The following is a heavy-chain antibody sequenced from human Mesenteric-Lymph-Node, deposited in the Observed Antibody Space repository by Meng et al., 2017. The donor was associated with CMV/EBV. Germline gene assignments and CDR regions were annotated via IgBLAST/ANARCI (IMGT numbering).Heavy chain of an antibody. Sequence: GEALKISWVGSGCTFENYVMNWVRQTPGGGLEWVSSITSVSTYTYYADSLRGRFSISRDNAKNTLYLQMNSLRAEDTAVYYCARVIDSGRYGFWFDPWGQGTLVTVSS. CDR3: ARVIDSGRYGFWFDP. D-gene: IGHD1-26*01. CDR1: GCTFENYV. CDR2: ITSVSTYT. V-gene: IGHV3-21*01. J-gene: IGHJ5*02.